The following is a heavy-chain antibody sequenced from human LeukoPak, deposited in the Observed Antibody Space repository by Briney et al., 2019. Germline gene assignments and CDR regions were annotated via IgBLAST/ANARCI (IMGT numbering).Heavy chain of an antibody. D-gene: IGHD3-22*01. J-gene: IGHJ4*02. CDR1: GFTFSNYA. Sequence: GGSLRLSCAASGFTFSNYALHWVRQAPGKGLEWVAVISYDGSNKFYADSVRGRFTISRDNSKNTLYLQMNSLRAEDTAVYYCARRAGDYSHPYDYWGQGILVTVSS. CDR2: ISYDGSNK. CDR3: ARRAGDYSHPYDY. V-gene: IGHV3-30*14.